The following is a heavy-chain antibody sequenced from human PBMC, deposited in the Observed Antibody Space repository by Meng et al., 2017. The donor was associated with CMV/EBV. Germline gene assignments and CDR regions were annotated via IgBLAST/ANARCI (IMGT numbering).Heavy chain of an antibody. CDR1: GLTVSSNY. Sequence: LSCAASGLTVSSNYMSWVRQAPGKGLGWVSVIYSDGSTYYAESMKSRVTISRDNSKNTLYLQMNSLRAEDTAVYYCARITVGAIDYWGQGTLVTVSS. D-gene: IGHD1-26*01. CDR2: IYSDGST. CDR3: ARITVGAIDY. J-gene: IGHJ4*02. V-gene: IGHV3-53*01.